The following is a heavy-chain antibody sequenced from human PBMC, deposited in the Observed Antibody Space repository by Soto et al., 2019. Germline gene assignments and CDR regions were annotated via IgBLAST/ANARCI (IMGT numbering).Heavy chain of an antibody. J-gene: IGHJ2*01. CDR1: TFIFSDYY. D-gene: IGHD1-26*01. Sequence: QVQLVESGGSLVKPGGSLRLSCAASTFIFSDYYMSWIRQVPGKGLEWLSYISRSGTTIFYADSVKGRFTISRDNAENSLYLQMNSLRAEDTAVYYCARGRSGYWYFDLWGRGTLVTVSS. V-gene: IGHV3-11*01. CDR3: ARGRSGYWYFDL. CDR2: ISRSGTTI.